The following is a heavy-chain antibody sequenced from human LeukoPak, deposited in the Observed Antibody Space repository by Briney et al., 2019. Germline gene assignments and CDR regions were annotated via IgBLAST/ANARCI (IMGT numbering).Heavy chain of an antibody. V-gene: IGHV3-9*01. CDR2: ISWNSGSI. CDR3: AKDSKSSGWPTFDY. CDR1: GFTFDDYA. J-gene: IGHJ4*02. D-gene: IGHD6-19*01. Sequence: GGSLRLSCAASGFTFDDYAMHWVRQAPGKGLEWVSGISWNSGSIGYADSVKGRFTISRDNAKNPLYLQMNSLRAEDTALYYCAKDSKSSGWPTFDYWGQGTLVTVSS.